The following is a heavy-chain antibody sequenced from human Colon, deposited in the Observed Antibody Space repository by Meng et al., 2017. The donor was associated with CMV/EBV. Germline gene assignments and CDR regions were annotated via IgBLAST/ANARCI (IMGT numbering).Heavy chain of an antibody. Sequence: GGSLRLSCAASGFTFSSYWMSWVRQAPGKGLEWVANIKQDGSEKYYVDSVKGRFTISRDNAKNSLYLQMNSLRAEDTAVYYCARDGDHSGYDSPEPLFDHWGQGTLVTVSS. D-gene: IGHD5-12*01. CDR1: GFTFSSYW. J-gene: IGHJ4*02. CDR2: IKQDGSEK. V-gene: IGHV3-7*03. CDR3: ARDGDHSGYDSPEPLFDH.